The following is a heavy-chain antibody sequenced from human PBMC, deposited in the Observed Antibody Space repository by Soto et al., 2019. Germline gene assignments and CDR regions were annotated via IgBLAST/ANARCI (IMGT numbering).Heavy chain of an antibody. Sequence: GGSLRLSCAASGFTVSSNYMSWVRQAPGKGLEWISIIYSAGNTYYADSVKGRFTISRDNSKNTLYLQMNSLRAEDTAVYYCASYRYSSGWYPLDYWGQGTLVTVSS. CDR3: ASYRYSSGWYPLDY. D-gene: IGHD6-19*01. CDR2: IYSAGNT. CDR1: GFTVSSNY. V-gene: IGHV3-53*01. J-gene: IGHJ4*02.